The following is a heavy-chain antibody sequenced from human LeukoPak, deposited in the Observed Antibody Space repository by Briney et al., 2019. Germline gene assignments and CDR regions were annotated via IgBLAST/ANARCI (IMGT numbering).Heavy chain of an antibody. CDR3: ARDRHYYGSSGSDAFDI. V-gene: IGHV3-53*01. CDR1: GFTVSSNY. Sequence: GGSLRLSCAASGFTVSSNYMSWVRQAPGKGLEWVSVIYSGGSTYYADSVKGRFTISRDNSKNTLYLQMNSLRAEDTAVYYCARDRHYYGSSGSDAFDIWGQGTMVTVSS. CDR2: IYSGGST. D-gene: IGHD3-22*01. J-gene: IGHJ3*02.